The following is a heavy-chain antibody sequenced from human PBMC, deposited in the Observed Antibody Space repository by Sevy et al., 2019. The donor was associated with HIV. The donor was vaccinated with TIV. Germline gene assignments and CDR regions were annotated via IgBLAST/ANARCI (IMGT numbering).Heavy chain of an antibody. CDR1: GFTFDIYA. D-gene: IGHD1-1*01. J-gene: IGHJ3*02. V-gene: IGHV3-9*01. Sequence: GGSLRLSCAASGFTFDIYAMHWVRQAPGKGLEWVSGISWNSGSVQYADSVKGRFTISRDNAQNSLYLQMNSLRVEDTALYYCAKDLRLRTTNPYDAFEIWGQGTMVTVSS. CDR2: ISWNSGSV. CDR3: AKDLRLRTTNPYDAFEI.